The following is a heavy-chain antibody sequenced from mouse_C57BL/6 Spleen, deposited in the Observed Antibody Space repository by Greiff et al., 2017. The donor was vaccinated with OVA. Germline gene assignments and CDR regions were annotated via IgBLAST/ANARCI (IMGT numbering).Heavy chain of an antibody. CDR3: ARSITTAPPDY. Sequence: VQLQQSGPELVKPGASVKISCKASGYAFSSSWMNWVKQRPGKGREWIGRIYPGDGDTNYNGKFKGKATLTADKSSSTAYMQLSSLTSEDSAVYFCARSITTAPPDYWGQGTTLTVSS. D-gene: IGHD1-1*01. CDR1: GYAFSSSW. CDR2: IYPGDGDT. J-gene: IGHJ2*01. V-gene: IGHV1-82*01.